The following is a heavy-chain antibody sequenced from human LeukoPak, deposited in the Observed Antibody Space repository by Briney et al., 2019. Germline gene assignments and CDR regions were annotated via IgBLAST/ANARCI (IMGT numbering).Heavy chain of an antibody. CDR2: ISSSGSTI. CDR1: GFTFSSYE. J-gene: IGHJ6*03. CDR3: ARESDYGPYYYYMDV. Sequence: PGGSLRLSCAASGFTFSSYEMNWVRQAPGKGLEWVSYISSSGSTIYYADSVKGRFTISRDNAKNSLYLQMNSLRAEDTAVYYCARESDYGPYYYYMDVWGKGTTVTISS. V-gene: IGHV3-48*03. D-gene: IGHD4-17*01.